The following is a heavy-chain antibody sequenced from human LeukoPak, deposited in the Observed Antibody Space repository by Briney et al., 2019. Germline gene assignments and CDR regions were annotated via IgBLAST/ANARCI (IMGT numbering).Heavy chain of an antibody. CDR2: IYDSGST. CDR3: ARDRGTWNDDGFDY. D-gene: IGHD1-1*01. J-gene: IGHJ4*02. CDR1: GASISGSGYY. V-gene: IGHV4-39*07. Sequence: SETLSLTCTVSGASISGSGYYWGWIRQPPGKGLEWIGNIYDSGSTYYNPSLKSRVTMSVDTSKNQFSLKLSSVTAADTAVYYCARDRGTWNDDGFDYWGQGTLVTVSS.